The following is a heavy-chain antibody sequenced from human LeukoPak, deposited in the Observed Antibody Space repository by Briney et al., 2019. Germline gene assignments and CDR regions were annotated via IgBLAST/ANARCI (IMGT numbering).Heavy chain of an antibody. CDR2: IIPIFGTA. V-gene: IGHV1-69*05. J-gene: IGHJ6*03. CDR3: ARASWGSGYHRGYYYMDV. D-gene: IGHD3-16*01. CDR1: GYSFTSYW. Sequence: KISCKGSGYSFTSYWIGWVRQMPGKGLEWMGIIPIFGTANYAQKFQGRVTITTDESTSTAYMELSSLRSEDTAVYYCARASWGSGYHRGYYYMDVWGKGTTVTVSS.